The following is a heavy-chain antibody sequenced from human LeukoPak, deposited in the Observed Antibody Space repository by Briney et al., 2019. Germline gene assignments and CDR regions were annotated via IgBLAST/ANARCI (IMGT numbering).Heavy chain of an antibody. Sequence: GGSLRLSCAASGFTVSSNYMHWVRQAPGKGLEWVSAISGNGRDTYYTDSVKGRFTISRDNSKNTLYLQMHSLRAEDTAIYYCARAAAVCSSTSCYGHYWGQGTLVTVSS. D-gene: IGHD2-2*01. J-gene: IGHJ4*02. CDR1: GFTVSSNY. CDR2: ISGNGRDT. V-gene: IGHV3-23*01. CDR3: ARAAAVCSSTSCYGHY.